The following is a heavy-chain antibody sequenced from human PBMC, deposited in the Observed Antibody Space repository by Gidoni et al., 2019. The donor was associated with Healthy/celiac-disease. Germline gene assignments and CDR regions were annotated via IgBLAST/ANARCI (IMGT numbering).Heavy chain of an antibody. Sequence: QVHLQESGPGLVKPSQTLSLTCAVSGGSISSGGYSWSWIRQPPGKGLEWIGYIYYSGSTYYNPSLKSRVTISVDTSKNQFSLKLSSVTAADTAVYYCARDDGYNYVEHAFDIWGQGTMVTVSS. D-gene: IGHD5-12*01. CDR3: ARDDGYNYVEHAFDI. J-gene: IGHJ3*02. V-gene: IGHV4-30-4*07. CDR1: GGSISSGGYS. CDR2: IYYSGST.